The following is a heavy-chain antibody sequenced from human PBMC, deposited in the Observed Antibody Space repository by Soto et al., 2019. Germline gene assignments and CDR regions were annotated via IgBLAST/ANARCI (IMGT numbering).Heavy chain of an antibody. CDR2: ISGYNGDT. D-gene: IGHD2-8*01. V-gene: IGHV1-18*01. J-gene: IGHJ6*02. CDR1: GYTFTRYG. CDR3: AKNGQPPYYYYGLDV. Sequence: QGHLVQSGAEVKKPGASVKVSCKASGYTFTRYGISWVRQAPGQGLEWMGWISGYNGDTNYAQNLQGRGTMTIDTSTNTADMERRSLTSDDTAVYYCAKNGQPPYYYYGLDVWGQGTTVTVSS.